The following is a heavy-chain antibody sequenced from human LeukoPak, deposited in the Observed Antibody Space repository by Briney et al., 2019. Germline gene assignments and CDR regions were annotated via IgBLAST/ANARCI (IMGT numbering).Heavy chain of an antibody. J-gene: IGHJ4*02. CDR2: INPNSGGT. V-gene: IGHV1-2*06. CDR1: GYTFTRYY. Sequence: ASVKVSCKASGYTFTRYYMHWVRQAPGQGLEWMGRINPNSGGTNYAQKFQGRVTMTRDTSISTAYMELSRLRSDDTAVYYCAREPYYYDSSGYGDYWGQGTLVTVSS. D-gene: IGHD3-22*01. CDR3: AREPYYYDSSGYGDY.